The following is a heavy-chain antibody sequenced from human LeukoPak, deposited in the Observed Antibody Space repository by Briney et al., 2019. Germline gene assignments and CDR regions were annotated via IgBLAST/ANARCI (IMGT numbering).Heavy chain of an antibody. J-gene: IGHJ6*02. CDR2: INHSGST. CDR1: GGSFSGYY. V-gene: IGHV4-34*01. Sequence: PSETLSLTCAVYGGSFSGYYWSWIRQPPGKGLEWIGEINHSGSTNYNPSLKSRVTISVDTSKNQFSLKLSSVTAADTAVYYCARFDGMSENRIAARPSYYYYGMDVWGQGTTVTVSS. D-gene: IGHD6-6*01. CDR3: ARFDGMSENRIAARPSYYYYGMDV.